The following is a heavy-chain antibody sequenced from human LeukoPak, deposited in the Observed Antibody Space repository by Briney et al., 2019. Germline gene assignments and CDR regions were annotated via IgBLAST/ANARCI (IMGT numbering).Heavy chain of an antibody. CDR1: GFPFSSYE. V-gene: IGHV3-48*03. D-gene: IGHD4-17*01. CDR3: ARDSVGDLLDY. Sequence: GGSLRLSCAGSGFPFSSYEMNWLRQAPGNGLEWVSHIDRSGITIYYGDSVKGRFTISRDNAKNSIYLQMDSLRVEDTAIYYCARDSVGDLLDYWGQGTPVTVSS. J-gene: IGHJ4*02. CDR2: IDRSGITI.